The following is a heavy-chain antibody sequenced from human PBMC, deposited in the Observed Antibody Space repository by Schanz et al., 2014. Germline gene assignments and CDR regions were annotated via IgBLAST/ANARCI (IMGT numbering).Heavy chain of an antibody. J-gene: IGHJ5*01. CDR3: ARSPGDFPGWFDS. V-gene: IGHV4-59*12. D-gene: IGHD4-17*01. Sequence: QVQLQESGPGLVKPSETLSLTCTVSGGSISNNYWGWIRQPPGKGLEWIGNIYSSGSTYYNPSLKSRVTIAVDRSKNQFSLILNSVTAADTAVYYCARSPGDFPGWFDSWGQGTLVTVSS. CDR2: IYSSGST. CDR1: GGSISNNY.